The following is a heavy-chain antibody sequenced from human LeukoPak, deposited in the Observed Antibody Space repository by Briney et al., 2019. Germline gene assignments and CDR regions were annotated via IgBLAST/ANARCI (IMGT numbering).Heavy chain of an antibody. D-gene: IGHD6-19*01. CDR1: GFTFSSYS. Sequence: GGSLRLSCAASGFTFSSYSMNWVRQAPGKGLEWVSYISSSSSTIYYADSVKGRFTISRDNAKNSLYLQMNSLRAEDTAVYYCASTSSGWSYYFDYWGQGTLVTVSS. CDR3: ASTSSGWSYYFDY. CDR2: ISSSSSTI. J-gene: IGHJ4*02. V-gene: IGHV3-48*04.